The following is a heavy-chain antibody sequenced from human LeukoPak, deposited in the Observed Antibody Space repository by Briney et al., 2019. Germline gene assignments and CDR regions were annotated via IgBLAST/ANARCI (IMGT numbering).Heavy chain of an antibody. CDR2: IRYDGSNE. J-gene: IGHJ6*02. CDR1: GFSFSTYG. Sequence: GGSLRLSRAASGFSFSTYGMHWVRQAPGKGLEWVSFIRYDGSNEDYTDSVKGRFTISRDNSKNTLYLQMDSLRAEDTAVYYCARDLTYGDYGMDVWGQGTTVTVSS. CDR3: ARDLTYGDYGMDV. V-gene: IGHV3-30*02. D-gene: IGHD4-17*01.